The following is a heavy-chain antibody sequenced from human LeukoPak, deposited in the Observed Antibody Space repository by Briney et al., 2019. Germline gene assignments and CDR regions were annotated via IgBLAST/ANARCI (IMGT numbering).Heavy chain of an antibody. CDR2: IRGNGATT. CDR1: GITFSSHA. CDR3: AKAYHDSGCLIDY. Sequence: GGSLRLSCAASGITFSSHAMTWIRQAPGKGLEWVAAIRGNGATTDYADSVKGRFTISRDNSKSTLYLQMNSLRAEDTAVYYCAKAYHDSGCLIDYWGQGSLVTVSS. J-gene: IGHJ4*02. D-gene: IGHD6-19*01. V-gene: IGHV3-23*01.